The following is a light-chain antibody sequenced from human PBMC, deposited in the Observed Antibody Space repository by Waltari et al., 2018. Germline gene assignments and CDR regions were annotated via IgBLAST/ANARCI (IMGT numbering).Light chain of an antibody. CDR3: QQRSDGPLA. V-gene: IGKV3-11*01. CDR2: DAS. CDR1: QSISTY. Sequence: EIVLTQSPATLSLSPGERATLSCRASQSISTYLAWYQQPPGQAPRLLIYDASNRASGIPAKWSGNGAGTDFTLTISRLEPEDFAVYYCQQRSDGPLAFGGGTKVEI. J-gene: IGKJ4*01.